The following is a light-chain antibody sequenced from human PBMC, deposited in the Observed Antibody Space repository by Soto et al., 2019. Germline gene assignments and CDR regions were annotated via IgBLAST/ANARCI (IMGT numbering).Light chain of an antibody. J-gene: IGKJ1*01. V-gene: IGKV3-20*01. CDR1: QTVTNNY. CDR3: QQYGSSGT. CDR2: GAS. Sequence: EIVLTQSPGTLSSSPGERATLSCRASQTVTNNYLAWYQQKPGQAPRLLIYGASNRATGIPDRFSGSGSGTDFTLTISRLEPEDFAVYYCQQYGSSGTFGQGTKVEIK.